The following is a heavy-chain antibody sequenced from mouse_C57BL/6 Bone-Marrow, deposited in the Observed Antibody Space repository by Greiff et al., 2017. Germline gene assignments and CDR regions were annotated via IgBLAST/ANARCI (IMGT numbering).Heavy chain of an antibody. J-gene: IGHJ3*01. V-gene: IGHV5-15*04. CDR1: GFTFSDYG. Sequence: EVKLMESGGGLVQPGGSLKLSCAASGFTFSDYGMAWVRQAPRKGPEWVAFISNLAYSIYYADTVTGRFTISRENAKNTLYLEMSSLRSEDTAMYYCARRETTVSSWGFAYWGQGTLVTVSA. CDR3: ARRETTVSSWGFAY. D-gene: IGHD1-1*01. CDR2: ISNLAYSI.